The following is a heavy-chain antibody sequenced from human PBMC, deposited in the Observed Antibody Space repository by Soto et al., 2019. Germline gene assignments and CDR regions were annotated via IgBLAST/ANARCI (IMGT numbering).Heavy chain of an antibody. J-gene: IGHJ4*02. CDR3: ARGATNYYDRSGDYFLDY. Sequence: QVQLVQSGAEVKKPGASVKVSCQDSGYTFTTYGMSWGRQAHGQGLDWMGWISTYTGNTKYAERLQVRVTMTTDTTTSTAYMEPRSLRSGDTAVYYCARGATNYYDRSGDYFLDYWGQGTLGTVSS. CDR2: ISTYTGNT. CDR1: GYTFTTYG. D-gene: IGHD3-22*01. V-gene: IGHV1-18*01.